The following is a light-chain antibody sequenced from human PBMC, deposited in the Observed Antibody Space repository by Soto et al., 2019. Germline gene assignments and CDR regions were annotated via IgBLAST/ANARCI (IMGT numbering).Light chain of an antibody. CDR3: QQHGA. CDR2: GAS. Sequence: EIVLTQSPGTLSLSPGERATLSCRASQSVSSSYLAWYQQKPGQAPRLLIYGASSRATGIPDRFSGSGSGTDFTLNISRLEPEDFAVYYCQQHGAFGGGTKVEIK. CDR1: QSVSSSY. V-gene: IGKV3-20*01. J-gene: IGKJ4*01.